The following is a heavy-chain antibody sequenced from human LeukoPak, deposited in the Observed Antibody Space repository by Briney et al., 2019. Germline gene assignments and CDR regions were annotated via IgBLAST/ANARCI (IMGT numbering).Heavy chain of an antibody. V-gene: IGHV1-8*02. CDR3: ARKFLGSRGYYFDY. CDR1: GYTFTGYY. D-gene: IGHD3-10*01. CDR2: MNPNSGNT. Sequence: ASVKVSCKASGYTFTGYYMHWVRQAPGPGLEWMGWMNPNSGNTGYAQKFQGRVNMTRNTSISTAYMELSSLRSEDTAVYYCARKFLGSRGYYFDYWAREPWSPSPQ. J-gene: IGHJ4*02.